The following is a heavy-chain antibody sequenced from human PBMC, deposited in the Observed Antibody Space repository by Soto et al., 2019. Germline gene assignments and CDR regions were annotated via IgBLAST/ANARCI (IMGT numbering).Heavy chain of an antibody. CDR3: ARDFYCTRGSCQNYFDY. J-gene: IGHJ4*02. V-gene: IGHV3-33*01. D-gene: IGHD2-8*01. CDR2: IWYDGSKK. Sequence: GGSLRLSCAASGFTFNSHGMHWVRQAPGKGLEWVAVIWYDGSKKYYADSVQGRFSISKDSSKKTLYLQMNSLRAEDTAVYYCARDFYCTRGSCQNYFDYWGQGTRVTVSS. CDR1: GFTFNSHG.